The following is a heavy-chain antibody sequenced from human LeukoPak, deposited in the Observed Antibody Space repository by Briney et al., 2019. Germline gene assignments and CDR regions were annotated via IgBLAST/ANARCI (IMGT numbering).Heavy chain of an antibody. Sequence: GGSLRLSCAVSGFTFRTYAMTWVRQAPGKGLEWVSTVNPTGDKTYHADSVKGRFTISRDNSKNILYLQMNSLRAGDTAIYYYVKDLYGDDYWGQGTLVTVSS. CDR1: GFTFRTYA. D-gene: IGHD4-17*01. J-gene: IGHJ4*02. V-gene: IGHV3-23*01. CDR2: VNPTGDKT. CDR3: VKDLYGDDY.